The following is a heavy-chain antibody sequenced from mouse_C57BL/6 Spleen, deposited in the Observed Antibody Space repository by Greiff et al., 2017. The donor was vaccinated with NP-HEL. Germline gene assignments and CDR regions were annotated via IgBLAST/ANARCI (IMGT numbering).Heavy chain of an antibody. V-gene: IGHV14-4*01. CDR3: TTGYYGSSSLAY. J-gene: IGHJ3*01. Sequence: VQLQQSGAELVRPGASVKLSCTASGFNITDDYMHWVKQRPEQGLEWIGWIDPENGDTEYASKFQGKATITADTSSNTAYLQLSSLTSEDTAVYYCTTGYYGSSSLAYWGQGTLVTVSA. CDR2: IDPENGDT. D-gene: IGHD1-1*01. CDR1: GFNITDDY.